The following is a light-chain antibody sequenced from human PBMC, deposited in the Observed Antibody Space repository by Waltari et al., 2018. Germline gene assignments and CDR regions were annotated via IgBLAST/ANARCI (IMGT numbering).Light chain of an antibody. CDR2: QDT. CDR3: HSADFSGNFRV. Sequence: YELTQSPSLSVSPGQTARITCSGAALPKQYSYGYQQRPGQAPSLVIYQDTERPSGIPERFSGSSSGTTVTLTISDVQAEDEGDYYCHSADFSGNFRVFGGGTRLTV. V-gene: IGLV3-25*03. CDR1: ALPKQY. J-gene: IGLJ2*01.